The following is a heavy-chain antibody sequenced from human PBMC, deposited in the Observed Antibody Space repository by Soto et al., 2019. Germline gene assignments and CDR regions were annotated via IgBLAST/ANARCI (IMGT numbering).Heavy chain of an antibody. V-gene: IGHV1-69*02. CDR1: GGTFSSYT. CDR3: ARGGYTMIGVDPDAFDI. CDR2: IIPILGIA. J-gene: IGHJ3*02. D-gene: IGHD3-22*01. Sequence: GASVKVSCKASGGTFSSYTISWVRQAPGQGFEWMGRIIPILGIANYAQKFQGRVTITADKSTSTAYMELSSLRSEDTAVYYCARGGYTMIGVDPDAFDIWGQGTMVTVSS.